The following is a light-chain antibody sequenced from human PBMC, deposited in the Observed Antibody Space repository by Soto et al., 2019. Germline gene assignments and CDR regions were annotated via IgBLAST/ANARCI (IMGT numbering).Light chain of an antibody. CDR1: SSKIEAGYD. CDR2: GNT. Sequence: QSVLTQPPSVSGAPGQRVTMSCTGSSSKIEAGYDVHWYQQLPGTAPKLLIYGNTNRPSGVPDRLTGSKSGTSASMAITGLLVEDEADYYCQSYDSSLSGYGFGTGTKVTVL. J-gene: IGLJ1*01. CDR3: QSYDSSLSGYG. V-gene: IGLV1-40*01.